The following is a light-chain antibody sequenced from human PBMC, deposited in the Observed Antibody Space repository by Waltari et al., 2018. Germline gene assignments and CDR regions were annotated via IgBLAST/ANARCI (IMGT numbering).Light chain of an antibody. Sequence: QSALTQPASVSGSPGQSITISFSGTDSDVGAYDFVSWYQQHPGKAPHLIIYEVSNRPSGISNRFSGLQAEDEADYYCSSYTTSSAPGVFGTGTRVTVL. CDR3: SSYTTSSAPGV. J-gene: IGLJ1*01. V-gene: IGLV2-14*01. CDR2: EVS. CDR1: DSDVGAYDF.